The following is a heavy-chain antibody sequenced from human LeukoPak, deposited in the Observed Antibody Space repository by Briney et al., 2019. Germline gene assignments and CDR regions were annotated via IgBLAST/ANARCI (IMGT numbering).Heavy chain of an antibody. CDR2: ISGSGGSA. V-gene: IGHV3-23*01. Sequence: GGSLRLSCAASGFTFSSYWMHWVRQAPGKGLEWVSAISGSGGSAYYADSVKGRSTISRDNSKNTLYLQMNSLRAEDTAVYYCAKDEWPTNDSSGYYSSPFDYWGQGTLVTVSS. CDR3: AKDEWPTNDSSGYYSSPFDY. CDR1: GFTFSSYW. J-gene: IGHJ4*02. D-gene: IGHD3-22*01.